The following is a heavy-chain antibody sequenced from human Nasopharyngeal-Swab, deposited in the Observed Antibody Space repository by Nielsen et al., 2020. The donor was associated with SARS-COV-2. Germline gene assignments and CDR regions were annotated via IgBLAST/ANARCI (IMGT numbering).Heavy chain of an antibody. Sequence: SVKVSCKAFGGTFSSYAISWVRQAPGQGLEWMGRIIPILGIANYAQKFQGRVTITADKSTSTAYMELSSLRSEDTAVYYCARDGDVDTAMANWFDPWGQGTLVTVSS. J-gene: IGHJ5*02. V-gene: IGHV1-69*04. CDR3: ARDGDVDTAMANWFDP. D-gene: IGHD5-18*01. CDR1: GGTFSSYA. CDR2: IIPILGIA.